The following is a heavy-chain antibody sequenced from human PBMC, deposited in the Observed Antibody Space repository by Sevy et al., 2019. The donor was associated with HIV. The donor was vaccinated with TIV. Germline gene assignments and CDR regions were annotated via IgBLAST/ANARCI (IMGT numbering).Heavy chain of an antibody. V-gene: IGHV3-53*01. CDR2: IYSGGRT. CDR1: GFTVSSNY. D-gene: IGHD1-20*01. CDR3: VRGSNLNWNDVGYYYGMDV. J-gene: IGHJ6*02. Sequence: GGSLRLSCAASGFTVSSNYMSWVRQAPGKGLEWVSVIYSGGRTYYADSVKGRFTISRDNSKNTLYLQMNSLRAEDTAVYYCVRGSNLNWNDVGYYYGMDVWGQGTTVTVSS.